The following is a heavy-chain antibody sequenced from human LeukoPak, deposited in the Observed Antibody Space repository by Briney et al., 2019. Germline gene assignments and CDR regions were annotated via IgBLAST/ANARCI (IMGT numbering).Heavy chain of an antibody. D-gene: IGHD2-21*02. V-gene: IGHV5-51*01. CDR2: IIPGDSDT. J-gene: IGHJ5*02. CDR1: GYNFTKFW. Sequence: GESLKISCKGSGYNFTKFWLGWVRQMPGKGLEWMGIIIPGDSDTRYSPSFEGQVTISADKSLSTAYLQWTSLNVSDTAMNYCAVTALDNWFDHWGQGTLVTVSS. CDR3: AVTALDNWFDH.